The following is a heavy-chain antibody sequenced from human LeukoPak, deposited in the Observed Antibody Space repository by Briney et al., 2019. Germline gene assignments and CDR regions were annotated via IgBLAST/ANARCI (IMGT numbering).Heavy chain of an antibody. V-gene: IGHV1-18*01. CDR2: ISAYNGNT. D-gene: IGHD6-6*01. Sequence: ASVKASCKASGYTFTSYGISWVRQAPGQGLEWMGWISAYNGNTNYAQKLQGRVTMTTDTSTSTAYMELRSLRSDDTAVYYCARDGYSSSPQYFQHWGQGTLVTVSS. CDR3: ARDGYSSSPQYFQH. CDR1: GYTFTSYG. J-gene: IGHJ1*01.